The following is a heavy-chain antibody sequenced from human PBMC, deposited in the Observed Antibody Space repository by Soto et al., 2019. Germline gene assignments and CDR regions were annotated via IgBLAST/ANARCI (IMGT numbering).Heavy chain of an antibody. CDR2: ISGSGGST. V-gene: IGHV3-23*01. Sequence: EVQLLESGGGLVQPGGSLRLSCAASGFTFSRYAMSWVRQAPGKGLEWVSAISGSGGSTYYADSVKGRFTISRDNSKNTLYLQMNSLRAEDTAVYYCANGGWCSGGSCYPIGYWGQGTLVTVSS. CDR1: GFTFSRYA. J-gene: IGHJ4*02. CDR3: ANGGWCSGGSCYPIGY. D-gene: IGHD2-15*01.